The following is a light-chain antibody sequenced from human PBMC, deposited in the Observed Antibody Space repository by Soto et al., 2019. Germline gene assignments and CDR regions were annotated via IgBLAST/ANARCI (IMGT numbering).Light chain of an antibody. CDR2: GAS. CDR1: QSVSSN. Sequence: EIVMTQSPATLSLSPEERATLSCRASQSVSSNLAWYQQKPGQAPRLLIYGASTRATGITARFSGSGSGTEFTLTISSLQSEDFAVYYCQQYNNWPYTFGQGTKVDIK. J-gene: IGKJ2*01. V-gene: IGKV3-15*01. CDR3: QQYNNWPYT.